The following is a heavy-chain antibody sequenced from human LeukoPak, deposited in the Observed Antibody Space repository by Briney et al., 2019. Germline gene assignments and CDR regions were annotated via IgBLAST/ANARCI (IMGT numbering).Heavy chain of an antibody. V-gene: IGHV3-23*01. CDR3: AKVGARMVRGVPYFDY. Sequence: PGGSLRLSCAASGFTFSSYAMSWVRQAPGKGLEWVSAISGSGGSTYYADSVKGRFTISRDNSKNTLYLQMNSLRAEDTAVYYCAKVGARMVRGVPYFDYWGQGTLVTVSS. CDR2: ISGSGGST. J-gene: IGHJ4*02. CDR1: GFTFSSYA. D-gene: IGHD3-10*01.